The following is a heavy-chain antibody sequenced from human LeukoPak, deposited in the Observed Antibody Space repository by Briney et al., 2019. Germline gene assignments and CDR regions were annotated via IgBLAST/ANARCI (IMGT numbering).Heavy chain of an antibody. D-gene: IGHD2-2*01. V-gene: IGHV1-69*04. J-gene: IGHJ4*02. CDR3: ARDPYCSSTSCSAPYYFDY. CDR2: IIPILGIA. CDR1: GGTFSSYT. Sequence: ASVKVSCKDSGGTFSSYTISGVRQAPGQGLEWMGRIIPILGIANYAQKFQGRVTITADKSTSTAYMELSSLRSEDTAVYYCARDPYCSSTSCSAPYYFDYWGQGTLVTVSS.